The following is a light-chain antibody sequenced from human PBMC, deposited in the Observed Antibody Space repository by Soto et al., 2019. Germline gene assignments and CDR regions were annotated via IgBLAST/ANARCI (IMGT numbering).Light chain of an antibody. J-gene: IGKJ5*01. CDR1: QVISSY. Sequence: DVQLAQSPSFLSASVGDRVTITCRASQVISSYLAWYQQKPGKAPKLLIYAASTLQSGVPSRFSGSISGTEFTLTISSLQPEDFATYYCQQLNSYPITFGQGTRLENK. CDR3: QQLNSYPIT. V-gene: IGKV1-9*01. CDR2: AAS.